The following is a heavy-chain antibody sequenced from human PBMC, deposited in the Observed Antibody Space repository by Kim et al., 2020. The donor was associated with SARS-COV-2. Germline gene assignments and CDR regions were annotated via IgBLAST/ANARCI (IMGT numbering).Heavy chain of an antibody. J-gene: IGHJ4*01. D-gene: IGHD5-18*01. Sequence: GGSLRLSCAASGFTFNTFSMNWVRQAPGKGLEWVANIKHDGSAKYYLDSVKGRFTISRDNAKNSLYLQMNSLRAEDTAMYYCSRGRPRGYTYGYSDYWGLGSLLTASP. CDR1: GFTFNTFS. CDR2: IKHDGSAK. V-gene: IGHV3-7*01. CDR3: SRGRPRGYTYGYSDY.